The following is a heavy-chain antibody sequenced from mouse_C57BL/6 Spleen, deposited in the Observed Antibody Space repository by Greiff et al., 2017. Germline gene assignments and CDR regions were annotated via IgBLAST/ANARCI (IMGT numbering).Heavy chain of an antibody. CDR3: ARFYGYNFDY. Sequence: EVMLVESGGGLVKPGGSLKLSCAASGFTFSSYTMSWVRQTPEKRLEWVATISGGGGNTYYPDSVKGRFTISRDNAKNTLYLQMSSLRSEDTALYYCARFYGYNFDYWGQGTTLTVSS. CDR1: GFTFSSYT. CDR2: ISGGGGNT. J-gene: IGHJ2*01. V-gene: IGHV5-9*01. D-gene: IGHD2-2*01.